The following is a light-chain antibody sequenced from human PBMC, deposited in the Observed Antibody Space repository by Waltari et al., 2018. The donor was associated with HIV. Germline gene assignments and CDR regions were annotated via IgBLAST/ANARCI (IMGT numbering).Light chain of an antibody. CDR3: GTWDSRLSAYV. J-gene: IGLJ1*01. CDR1: SSNVGTDY. CDR2: DNN. Sequence: QSVLTQPPSVSAAPGQRVIISCSGTSSNVGTDYVSWYQQLPGTAPNLLIYDNNKRPSQIPDRFSGSKSDSSATLGITGLQTGDEADYYCGTWDSRLSAYVFGAGTRVTVL. V-gene: IGLV1-51*01.